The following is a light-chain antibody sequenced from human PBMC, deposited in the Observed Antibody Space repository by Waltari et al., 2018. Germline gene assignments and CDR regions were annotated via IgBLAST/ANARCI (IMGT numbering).Light chain of an antibody. CDR3: QQYSSIPIT. Sequence: DIVMTQSPDSLAVSLGERATINCKSSQSLLYRSNNKNYLAWYQRKPGQPPRLLIYWASTRESGVPDRFSGSESGTDFTLTISSLQAEDVAVYYCQQYSSIPITFGGGTKVEI. CDR1: QSLLYRSNNKNY. J-gene: IGKJ4*01. CDR2: WAS. V-gene: IGKV4-1*01.